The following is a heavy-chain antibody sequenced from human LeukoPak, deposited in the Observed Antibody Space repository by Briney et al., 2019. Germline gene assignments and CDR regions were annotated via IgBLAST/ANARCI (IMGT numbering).Heavy chain of an antibody. CDR3: ARVTTTGPKSLDY. CDR2: TRNKANSYTT. D-gene: IGHD1-1*01. CDR1: GFTFSDHY. Sequence: GGSLRLSCAASGFTFSDHYMDWVRQAPGKGLEWVGRTRNKANSYTTEYAASVKGRFTISRDDSKNSLYLQLNSLKTEDTAVYYCARVTTTGPKSLDYWGQGTLVTVSS. V-gene: IGHV3-72*01. J-gene: IGHJ4*02.